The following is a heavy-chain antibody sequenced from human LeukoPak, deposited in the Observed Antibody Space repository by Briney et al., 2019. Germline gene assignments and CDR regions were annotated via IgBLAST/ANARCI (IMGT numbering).Heavy chain of an antibody. Sequence: PGGSLRLSCAASGFTFSDYNMRWIRQAPGKGLEWVSSISRSGSTKYYADSVKGRFTISRDNAKNSLFLQMNSLRAEDTAVYFCASFQWLRYFDFWGQGTLVTVSS. V-gene: IGHV3-11*01. J-gene: IGHJ4*02. CDR3: ASFQWLRYFDF. CDR1: GFTFSDYN. D-gene: IGHD5-12*01. CDR2: ISRSGSTK.